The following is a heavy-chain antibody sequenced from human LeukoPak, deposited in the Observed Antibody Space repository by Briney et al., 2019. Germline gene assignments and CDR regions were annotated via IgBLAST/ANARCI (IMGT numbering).Heavy chain of an antibody. V-gene: IGHV3-23*01. Sequence: GGSLRLSCAASGFIFGNFAMSWVRQAPGKGVEWVSVISGGGGSTYYADSVKGRFTISRDNAKNSLYLQMNSLRAEDTAVYYCARVGYYDSSGYHDGYFDLWGRGTLVTVSS. CDR3: ARVGYYDSSGYHDGYFDL. CDR1: GFIFGNFA. D-gene: IGHD3-22*01. CDR2: ISGGGGST. J-gene: IGHJ2*01.